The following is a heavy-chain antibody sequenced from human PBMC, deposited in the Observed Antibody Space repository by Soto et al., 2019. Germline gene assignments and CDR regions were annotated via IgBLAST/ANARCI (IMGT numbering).Heavy chain of an antibody. J-gene: IGHJ4*02. V-gene: IGHV3-15*07. Sequence: EVQLVESGGGLVKPGGSLRLSCAVSGFTFSNAWMNWVRQAPGKGLEWVGRIKSKTDGGTTDYAAPVKGRFTISRDDSKNTLYLQMNSLKTEDTAVYYCTTDSSGWYFSDYWGQGTLVTVSS. CDR1: GFTFSNAW. CDR2: IKSKTDGGTT. D-gene: IGHD6-13*01. CDR3: TTDSSGWYFSDY.